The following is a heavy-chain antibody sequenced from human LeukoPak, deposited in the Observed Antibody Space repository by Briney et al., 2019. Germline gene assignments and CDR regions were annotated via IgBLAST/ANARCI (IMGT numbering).Heavy chain of an antibody. V-gene: IGHV3-48*03. Sequence: CRTPACPVAALTFSSYEMNWVRQAPRGGLEWVSYILSIGSHIYYAGSVKGRFTISRDNAKNSLYLQMNSLRAEDTAVYYCARDRYYYYGMDVWGKGTTVTVSS. CDR2: ILSIGSHI. CDR3: ARDRYYYYGMDV. CDR1: ALTFSSYE. J-gene: IGHJ6*04.